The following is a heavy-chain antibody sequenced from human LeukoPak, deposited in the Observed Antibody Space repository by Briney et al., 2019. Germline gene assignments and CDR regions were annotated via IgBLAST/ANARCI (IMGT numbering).Heavy chain of an antibody. Sequence: GGSLRLSCAASGFMFSDYSINWVRQAPGEGLEWVAYISSTSNTILYADSVKGRFTISRDNAKNSLYLQMNSLRAEDTAVYYCARETGVVGATRFFDYWGQGTLVTVSS. J-gene: IGHJ4*02. D-gene: IGHD1-26*01. CDR1: GFMFSDYS. CDR2: ISSTSNTI. CDR3: ARETGVVGATRFFDY. V-gene: IGHV3-48*04.